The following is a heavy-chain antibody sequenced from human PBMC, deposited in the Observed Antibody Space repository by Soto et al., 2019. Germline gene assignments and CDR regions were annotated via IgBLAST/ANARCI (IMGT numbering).Heavy chain of an antibody. V-gene: IGHV3-11*01. CDR1: GFTFSDYH. CDR2: IIGSGTSM. Sequence: QVQLVESGGGLVKPGGSVRLSCTASGFTFSDYHMEWIRQAPGKGLEWVSDIIGSGTSMCYADSVKGRLTISRDNAKNSLYLQMNSLRAEDTAVYYCARELSGRFDPWGQGTLVTVSS. J-gene: IGHJ5*02. CDR3: ARELSGRFDP.